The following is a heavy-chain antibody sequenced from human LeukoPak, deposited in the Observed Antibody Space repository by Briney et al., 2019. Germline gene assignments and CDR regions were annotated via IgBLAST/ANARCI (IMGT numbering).Heavy chain of an antibody. D-gene: IGHD2-21*02. CDR2: IYSGGNT. Sequence: PGGSLRLSCAASGFTVSSNYMSWVRQAPGKGLEWVSIIYSGGNTYYCASVKGRFTISRDNSKNTLYLQMNSLRAEDTAVYYCAKAWALTYLGGVDSWGQGTLVTVSS. J-gene: IGHJ4*02. CDR3: AKAWALTYLGGVDS. CDR1: GFTVSSNY. V-gene: IGHV3-53*01.